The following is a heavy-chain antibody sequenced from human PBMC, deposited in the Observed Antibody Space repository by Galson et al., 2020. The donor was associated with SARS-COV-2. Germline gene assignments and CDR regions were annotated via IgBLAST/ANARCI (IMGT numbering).Heavy chain of an antibody. V-gene: IGHV5-51*01. CDR2: IYPGDSDT. Sequence: GESLKISCKGSGYSFTSYWIGWVRQMPGKGLEWMGIIYPGDSDTRYSPSFQGQVTISADKSISTAYLQWSSLKASDTAMYYCARLPSQWDLEDYFDYWGQGTLVTVSS. CDR3: ARLPSQWDLEDYFDY. J-gene: IGHJ4*02. D-gene: IGHD1-26*01. CDR1: GYSFTSYW.